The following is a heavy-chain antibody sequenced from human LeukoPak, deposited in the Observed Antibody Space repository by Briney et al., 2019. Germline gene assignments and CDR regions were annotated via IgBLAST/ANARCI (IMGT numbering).Heavy chain of an antibody. Sequence: PGRSQRLSCAASGFTFSSYGMHWVRQAPGKGLEWVALISYDGSNKYHADSVKGRFTISRDNSKNTAYLQMNSLRAEDTAVYYCAKRRDCSSTSCAPYYFYGMDVWGQGTTVTVSS. CDR2: ISYDGSNK. D-gene: IGHD2-2*01. V-gene: IGHV3-30*18. CDR1: GFTFSSYG. J-gene: IGHJ6*02. CDR3: AKRRDCSSTSCAPYYFYGMDV.